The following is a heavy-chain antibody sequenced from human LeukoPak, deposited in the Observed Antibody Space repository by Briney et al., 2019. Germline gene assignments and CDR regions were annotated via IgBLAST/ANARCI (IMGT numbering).Heavy chain of an antibody. CDR2: ISAYNGNT. CDR1: GYTFTSYG. Sequence: GASVKVSCKASGYTFTSYGINWVRQAPGQGLEWMGWISAYNGNTNYAQKLQGRVTMTTDTSTSTAYMELRSLRSDDTAVYYCARVVSSGYLNPVDYWGQGTLVTVSS. CDR3: ARVVSSGYLNPVDY. J-gene: IGHJ4*02. V-gene: IGHV1-18*01. D-gene: IGHD3-22*01.